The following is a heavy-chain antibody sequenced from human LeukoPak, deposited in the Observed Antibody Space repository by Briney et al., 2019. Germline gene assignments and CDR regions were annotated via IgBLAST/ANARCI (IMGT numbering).Heavy chain of an antibody. Sequence: GASVKVSCKASGYTFTSYDINWVRQATGQGLEWMGWMNPNSGNTGYAQKFQGRVTMTRNTSISTAYMELSSLRSEDTAVYYCARGFVLRYFDWLSRVDWFDPWGQGTLVTVSS. CDR2: MNPNSGNT. V-gene: IGHV1-8*01. CDR3: ARGFVLRYFDWLSRVDWFDP. CDR1: GYTFTSYD. J-gene: IGHJ5*02. D-gene: IGHD3-9*01.